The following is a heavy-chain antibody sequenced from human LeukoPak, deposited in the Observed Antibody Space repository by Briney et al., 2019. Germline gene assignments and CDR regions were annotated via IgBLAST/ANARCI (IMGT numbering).Heavy chain of an antibody. CDR2: IYTSGST. CDR1: GGSISSYY. D-gene: IGHD3-10*01. V-gene: IGHV4-4*07. J-gene: IGHJ6*03. Sequence: PSETLSLTCTVSGGSISSYYWSWIRQPAGKGLEWIGRIYTSGSTNYNPSLKSRVTISVDTSKNQFSLKLSSVTAADTAVYYCARLLITMVRGVISHYYYYYMDVWGKGTTVTISS. CDR3: ARLLITMVRGVISHYYYYYMDV.